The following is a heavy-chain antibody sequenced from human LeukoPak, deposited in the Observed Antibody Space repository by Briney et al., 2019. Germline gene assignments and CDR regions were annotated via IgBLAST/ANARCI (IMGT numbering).Heavy chain of an antibody. D-gene: IGHD2-2*01. CDR3: ARDGYCSSTSCYYFDY. Sequence: PGGSLRLSCAASGFTFSSYAMSWVRQAPGKGLEWVSAIGSGGGTYYADSVKGRFTISRDNSKNTLYLQMNSLRAEDTAVYYCARDGYCSSTSCYYFDYWGQGTLVTVSS. CDR1: GFTFSSYA. V-gene: IGHV3-23*01. CDR2: IGSGGGT. J-gene: IGHJ4*02.